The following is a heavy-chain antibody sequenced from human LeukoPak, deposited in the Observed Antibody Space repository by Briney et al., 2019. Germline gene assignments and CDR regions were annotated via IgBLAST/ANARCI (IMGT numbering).Heavy chain of an antibody. CDR3: AKDRHCSSTSCLPFDY. CDR2: ISGSGGST. J-gene: IGHJ4*02. V-gene: IGHV3-23*01. D-gene: IGHD2-2*01. CDR1: GFTFSSYA. Sequence: QAGGSLRLSYAASGFTFSSYAMSWVRQAPGKGLEWVSAISGSGGSTYYADSVKGRFTISRDNSKNTLYLQMNSLRAEDTAVYYCAKDRHCSSTSCLPFDYWGQGALVTVSS.